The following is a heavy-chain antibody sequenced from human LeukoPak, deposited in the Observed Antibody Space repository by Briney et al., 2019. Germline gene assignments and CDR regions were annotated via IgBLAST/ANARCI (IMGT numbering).Heavy chain of an antibody. Sequence: GGSLRLSCAASGFTFRNYAMSWVRQAPGKGLEWVSAVSGSGGSTYYADSVKGRFTISRDDSKNTLYLQMNSLRAEDTAIYYCARDPGTLATYFDYWGPGTLVTVSS. D-gene: IGHD6-13*01. V-gene: IGHV3-23*01. CDR2: VSGSGGST. J-gene: IGHJ4*02. CDR1: GFTFRNYA. CDR3: ARDPGTLATYFDY.